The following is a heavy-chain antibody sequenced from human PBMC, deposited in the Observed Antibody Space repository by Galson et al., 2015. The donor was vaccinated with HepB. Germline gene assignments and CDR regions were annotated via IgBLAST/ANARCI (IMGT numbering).Heavy chain of an antibody. CDR2: INAGNGNT. CDR3: ARAMTYYDILTGYSPGYFDY. Sequence: SVKVSCKASGYTFTSYAMHWVRQAPGQRLEWMGWINAGNGNTKYSQKFQGRVTITRDTSASTAYMELSSLRSEDTVVYYCARAMTYYDILTGYSPGYFDYWGQGTLVTVSS. CDR1: GYTFTSYA. J-gene: IGHJ4*02. V-gene: IGHV1-3*01. D-gene: IGHD3-9*01.